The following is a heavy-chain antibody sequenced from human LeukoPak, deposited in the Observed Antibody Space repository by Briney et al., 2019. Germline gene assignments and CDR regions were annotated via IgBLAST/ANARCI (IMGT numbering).Heavy chain of an antibody. CDR3: ARIVHGIAAAGHFDY. J-gene: IGHJ4*02. Sequence: GGSLRLSCAASGFTVSSNYMSWVRQAPGKGLEWVSVIYSGGSTYYADSVKGRFTISRHNSKNTLYLQMNSLRAEDTAVYYCARIVHGIAAAGHFDYWGQGTLVTVSS. CDR2: IYSGGST. D-gene: IGHD6-13*01. CDR1: GFTVSSNY. V-gene: IGHV3-53*04.